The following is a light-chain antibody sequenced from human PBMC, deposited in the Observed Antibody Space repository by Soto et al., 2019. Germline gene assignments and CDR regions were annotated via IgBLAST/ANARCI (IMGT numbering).Light chain of an antibody. V-gene: IGLV2-8*01. CDR2: EVS. CDR3: SSYAGSNNLVV. Sequence: QSVLTQPPSASGSPGQSVTISCTGTSSDVGAYIYVSWYQQQPGKAPKLMIYEVSKRPSGVPDRFSGSKSGNTASLTVSGLQAEDEADYYCSSYAGSNNLVVFGTGTKVTVL. CDR1: SSDVGAYIY. J-gene: IGLJ1*01.